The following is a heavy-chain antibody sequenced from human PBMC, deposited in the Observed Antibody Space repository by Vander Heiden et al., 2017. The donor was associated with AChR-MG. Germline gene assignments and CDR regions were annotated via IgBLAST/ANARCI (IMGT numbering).Heavy chain of an antibody. D-gene: IGHD1-7*01. V-gene: IGHV1-46*01. CDR3: ARDRSPVLKSTARTPLYFDY. CDR2: INPSGGST. J-gene: IGHJ4*02. Sequence: QVQLVQSGAEVKKPGASVKVSCKASGYTFTSYYMHWVRQAPGQGLEWMGIINPSGGSTSYAQKFQGRVTMTRDTSTSTVYMELSSLRSEDTAVYYCARDRSPVLKSTARTPLYFDYWGQGTLVTVSS. CDR1: GYTFTSYY.